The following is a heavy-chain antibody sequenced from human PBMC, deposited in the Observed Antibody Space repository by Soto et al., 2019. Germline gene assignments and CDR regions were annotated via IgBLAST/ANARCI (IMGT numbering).Heavy chain of an antibody. CDR3: ARGSTVETRNY. Sequence: QVQLVQSGAEVKKPGASVKVSCKASGYTFTSYGFSWVRQAPGQGLEWMGWISAYNGNTNYAQKLQGRVTMITVTSTRTASMELTSLRSHVTAVYYCARGSTVETRNYWGQGTLVTVSS. CDR2: ISAYNGNT. D-gene: IGHD5-18*01. J-gene: IGHJ4*02. V-gene: IGHV1-18*01. CDR1: GYTFTSYG.